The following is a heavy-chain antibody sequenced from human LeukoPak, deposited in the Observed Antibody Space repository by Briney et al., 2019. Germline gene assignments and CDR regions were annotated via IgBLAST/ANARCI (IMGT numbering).Heavy chain of an antibody. V-gene: IGHV1-18*01. CDR3: ALRGGYGPFDY. CDR2: ISAYNGNT. J-gene: IGHJ4*02. Sequence: SVKVSCKASGYTLTRYGISWVRQAPRQGLEWMGWISAYNGNTNYAQKLQGRVTMTTDPSTSTAYMTLTSMRLYDAAVYYCALRGGYGPFDYWGQGTLVTVSS. CDR1: GYTLTRYG. D-gene: IGHD5-24*01.